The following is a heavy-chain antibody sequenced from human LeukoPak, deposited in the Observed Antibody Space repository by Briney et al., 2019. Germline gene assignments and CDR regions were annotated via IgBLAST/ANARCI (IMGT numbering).Heavy chain of an antibody. CDR1: GFIFRSYW. CDR3: ARRGEKKYYFDY. J-gene: IGHJ4*02. V-gene: IGHV3-7*01. CDR2: IKQDGSEK. Sequence: GGSLRLSCAASGFIFRSYWMSWVRQAPGKGLEWVANIKQDGSEKYYVDSVKGRFTISRDNSKNTLYLQMDSLRAEDTAVYYCARRGEKKYYFDYWGQGTLVTVSS. D-gene: IGHD3-10*01.